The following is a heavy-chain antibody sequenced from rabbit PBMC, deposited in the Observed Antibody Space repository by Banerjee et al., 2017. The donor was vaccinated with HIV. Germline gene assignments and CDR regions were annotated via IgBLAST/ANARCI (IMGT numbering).Heavy chain of an antibody. V-gene: IGHV1S40*01. CDR2: INTSSGNT. D-gene: IGHD4-1*01. J-gene: IGHJ4*01. CDR1: GFSFSSNP. CDR3: ARDLAGVIGWNFNL. Sequence: QSLEESGGDLVKPGASLTLTCTASGFSFSSNPMCWVRQAPGKGLEWIACINTSSGNTVYASWAKGRFTISKTSSTTVTLQMTSLTAADTATYFCARDLAGVIGWNFNLWGQGTLVTVS.